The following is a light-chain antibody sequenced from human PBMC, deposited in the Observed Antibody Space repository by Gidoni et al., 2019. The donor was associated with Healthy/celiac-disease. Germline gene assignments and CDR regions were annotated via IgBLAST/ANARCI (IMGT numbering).Light chain of an antibody. CDR2: GAS. V-gene: IGKV3-20*01. CDR1: QSVSSSY. Sequence: DIVLTQSPGTLSLAPGERATLPCRASQSVSSSYLAWYQQQPGQAPRLIIYGASRSATGSPDRFSGSGSGTEFTLTIRRLEPEDFAVYYCQPYGSSPLTFGQGTKVEIK. J-gene: IGKJ1*01. CDR3: QPYGSSPLT.